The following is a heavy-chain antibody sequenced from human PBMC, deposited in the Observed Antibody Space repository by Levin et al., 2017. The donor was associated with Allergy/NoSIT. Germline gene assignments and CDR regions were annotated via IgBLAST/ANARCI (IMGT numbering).Heavy chain of an antibody. Sequence: SVKVSCKASGGTLSSYGISWVRQAPGQGPEWMGGIIPIFGTADFAQKFQGRVTITADESSSTAYMELTSLRSEDTAGYFCARDTRIRPTATTPSDAFDIWGQGTMLTVSS. CDR2: IIPIFGTA. V-gene: IGHV1-69*13. J-gene: IGHJ3*02. D-gene: IGHD1-1*01. CDR1: GGTLSSYG. CDR3: ARDTRIRPTATTPSDAFDI.